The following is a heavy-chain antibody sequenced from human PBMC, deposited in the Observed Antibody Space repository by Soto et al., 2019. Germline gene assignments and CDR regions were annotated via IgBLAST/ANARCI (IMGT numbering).Heavy chain of an antibody. J-gene: IGHJ6*02. CDR2: IVVGSGNT. Sequence: SVKVSCKASGFTFTSSAVQWVRQARGQRLEWIGWIVVGSGNTNYAQKFQERVTITRGMSTSTAYMELSSLRSEDTAVYYCAAGGYPSYGMDVWGQGTTVTVSS. CDR1: GFTFTSSA. CDR3: AAGGYPSYGMDV. D-gene: IGHD6-25*01. V-gene: IGHV1-58*01.